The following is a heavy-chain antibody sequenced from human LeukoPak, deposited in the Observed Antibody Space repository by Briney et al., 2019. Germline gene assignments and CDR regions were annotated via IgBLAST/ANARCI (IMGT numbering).Heavy chain of an antibody. V-gene: IGHV3-74*01. CDR2: VKTDGSTT. D-gene: IGHD2-8*02. CDR1: GSTFNSYW. CDR3: ARDGVSGAPDY. J-gene: IGHJ4*02. Sequence: GGSLRLSCADSGSTFNSYWMHWLRQTPGKGLVWVSHVKTDGSTTNYADSVRGRFTISRDNAKNTLYLQMNSLRAEDTAVYYCARDGVSGAPDYWGQGTLVTVSS.